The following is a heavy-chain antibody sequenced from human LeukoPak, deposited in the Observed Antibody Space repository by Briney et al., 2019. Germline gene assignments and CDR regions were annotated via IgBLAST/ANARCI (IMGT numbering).Heavy chain of an antibody. J-gene: IGHJ3*01. CDR1: GFTFSTFA. D-gene: IGHD3-22*01. CDR2: IFPSGGEI. CDR3: ARDPLSYYYDSSGFDAFDV. Sequence: GGSLRLSCAASGFTFSTFAMIWVRQPPGKGLEWVSSIFPSGGEIHYADSVRGRFTISRDNSKSTLSLQMNSLRAEDTAVYYCARDPLSYYYDSSGFDAFDVWGQGTMVTVSS. V-gene: IGHV3-23*01.